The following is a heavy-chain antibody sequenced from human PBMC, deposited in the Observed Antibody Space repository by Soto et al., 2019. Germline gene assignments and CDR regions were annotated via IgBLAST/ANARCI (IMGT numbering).Heavy chain of an antibody. J-gene: IGHJ6*02. CDR3: ARDRSSTGIYYYYYYGMDV. CDR1: GGSISSGGYY. D-gene: IGHD6-6*01. CDR2: VYYSGST. Sequence: SGGSISSGGYYWSWIRQHPGKGLEWIGYVYYSGSTYYNPSLKSRVTISVDTSKNQFSLKLSSVTAADTAVYYCARDRSSTGIYYYYYYGMDVWGQGTTVTVS. V-gene: IGHV4-31*02.